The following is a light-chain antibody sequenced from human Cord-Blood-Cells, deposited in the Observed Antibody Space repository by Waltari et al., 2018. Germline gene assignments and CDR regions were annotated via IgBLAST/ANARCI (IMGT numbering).Light chain of an antibody. Sequence: EIVLTQSPATLSLSPGEGATLSCRASQSVSSNLAWYQQKPGQAPRLLIYDASNRATGIPARFSGSGSGTDFTLTISSLEPEDFAVYYCQQRSNWPLFGGGTKVEIK. CDR3: QQRSNWPL. V-gene: IGKV3-11*01. CDR1: QSVSSN. J-gene: IGKJ4*01. CDR2: DAS.